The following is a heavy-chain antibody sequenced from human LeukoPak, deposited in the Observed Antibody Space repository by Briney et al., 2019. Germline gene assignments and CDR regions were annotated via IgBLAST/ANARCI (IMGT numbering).Heavy chain of an antibody. CDR3: AKPMVRGVSYYYYGMDV. CDR2: ISGSGGST. CDR1: GFTFSSYA. Sequence: GGSLRLSCAASGFTFSSYAMSWVRQAPGKGLEWVSAISGSGGSTYYADSVKGRFTISRDNSKNTLYLQMNSLRAEDTAVYYCAKPMVRGVSYYYYGMDVWGQGTTVTVSS. V-gene: IGHV3-23*01. J-gene: IGHJ6*02. D-gene: IGHD3-10*01.